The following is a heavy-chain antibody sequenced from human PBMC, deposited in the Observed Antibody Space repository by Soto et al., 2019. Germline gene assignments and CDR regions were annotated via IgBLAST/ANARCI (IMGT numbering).Heavy chain of an antibody. CDR2: IYYSGST. J-gene: IGHJ5*02. CDR3: ARALLRENWFDP. CDR1: GGSISSGGYY. Sequence: PSETLSLTCTVSGGSISSGGYYWSWIRQHPGKGLEWIGYIYYSGSTYYNPSLKSRVTISVDTSKNQFSLKLSSVTAADTAVYYCARALLRENWFDPWGQGTLVTVYS. V-gene: IGHV4-31*03. D-gene: IGHD3-3*01.